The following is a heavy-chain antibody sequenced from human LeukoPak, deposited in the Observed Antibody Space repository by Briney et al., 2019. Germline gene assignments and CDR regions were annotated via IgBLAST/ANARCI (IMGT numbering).Heavy chain of an antibody. J-gene: IGHJ4*02. CDR1: GSTFSSYS. V-gene: IGHV3-21*01. CDR2: ISSSSSYI. Sequence: KPGGSLRLSCAASGSTFSSYSMNWVRQAPGKGLEWVSSISSSSSYIYYADSVKGRFTISRDNAKNSLYLQMNSLRAEDTAVYYCARDSRDCGGDCYSDYWGQGTLVTVSS. CDR3: ARDSRDCGGDCYSDY. D-gene: IGHD2-21*02.